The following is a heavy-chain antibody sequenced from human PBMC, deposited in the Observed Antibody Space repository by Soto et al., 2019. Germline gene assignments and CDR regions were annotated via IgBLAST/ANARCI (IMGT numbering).Heavy chain of an antibody. V-gene: IGHV5-51*01. CDR3: ARSSSRAFRSLEWVDPLDC. CDR2: IYPGDSRV. CDR1: AYSFTTYW. Sequence: PGESLKISCKGSAYSFTTYWVGWVRQMPGQGLEWVGVIYPGDSRVRYSPPFQGQVTISADKSIHTVYLQWSSLKASDSAMYYCARSSSRAFRSLEWVDPLDCWGQGTPVTVSS. J-gene: IGHJ4*02. D-gene: IGHD3-3*01.